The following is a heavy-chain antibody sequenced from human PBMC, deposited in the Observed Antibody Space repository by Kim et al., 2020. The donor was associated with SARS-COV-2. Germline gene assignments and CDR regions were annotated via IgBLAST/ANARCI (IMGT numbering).Heavy chain of an antibody. CDR3: AGGYCSGGSCYPPFDY. CDR1: GYSFTSYW. Sequence: GESLKISCKGSGYSFTSYWIGWVRQMPGKGLEWMGIIYPGDSDTRYSPSFQGQVTISADKSISTAYLQWSSLKASDTAMYYCAGGYCSGGSCYPPFDYWGQGTLVTVSS. CDR2: IYPGDSDT. V-gene: IGHV5-51*01. J-gene: IGHJ4*02. D-gene: IGHD2-15*01.